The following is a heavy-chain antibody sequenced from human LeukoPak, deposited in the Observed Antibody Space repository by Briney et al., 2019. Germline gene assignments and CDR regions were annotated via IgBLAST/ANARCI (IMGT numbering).Heavy chain of an antibody. CDR3: AKVGAYGDYARHDY. D-gene: IGHD4-17*01. J-gene: IGHJ4*02. Sequence: PSETLSLTCAVSGYSISSGSYWAWIRQPPGKGLEWIGNMYHTGESYNIPSLKSRVTMSADTSKNQFSLELTSVTAADTAVYYCAKVGAYGDYARHDYWGQGTLVTVSS. CDR2: MYHTGES. V-gene: IGHV4-38-2*01. CDR1: GYSISSGSY.